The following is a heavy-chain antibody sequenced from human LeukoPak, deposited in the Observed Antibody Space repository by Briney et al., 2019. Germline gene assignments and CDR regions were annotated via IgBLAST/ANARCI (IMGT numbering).Heavy chain of an antibody. CDR2: FDPEDGET. J-gene: IGHJ3*02. CDR1: GYTFTSYG. D-gene: IGHD2-2*03. Sequence: ASVKVSCKASGYTFTSYGISWVRQAPGKGLEWMGGFDPEDGETIYAQKFQGRVTMTEDTSTDTAYMELSSLRSEDTAVYYCATDLDSPAFDIWGQGTMVTVSS. V-gene: IGHV1-24*01. CDR3: ATDLDSPAFDI.